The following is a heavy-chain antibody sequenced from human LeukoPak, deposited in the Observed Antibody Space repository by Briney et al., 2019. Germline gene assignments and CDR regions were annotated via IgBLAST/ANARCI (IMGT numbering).Heavy chain of an antibody. Sequence: SETLSLTCTVSGGSISSYYWSWIRQPPGKGLEWIGYIYYSGSTNYNPSLKSRVTISVDTSKNQFSLKLSSVTAADTAVYYCARDRRRYYYDSSGSPDAFDIWGQGTMVTASS. CDR2: IYYSGST. D-gene: IGHD3-22*01. J-gene: IGHJ3*02. CDR3: ARDRRRYYYDSSGSPDAFDI. V-gene: IGHV4-59*01. CDR1: GGSISSYY.